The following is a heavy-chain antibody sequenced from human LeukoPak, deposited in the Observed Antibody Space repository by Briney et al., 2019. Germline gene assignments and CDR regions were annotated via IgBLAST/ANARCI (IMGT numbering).Heavy chain of an antibody. CDR2: IYPGDSDT. CDR3: ARRDGYCSSTSCYADYYYGMDV. D-gene: IGHD2-2*01. Sequence: GESLQISCKGSGYSFTSYWIGWVRQMPGKGLEWMGIIYPGDSDTTYSPSFQGQVTISADKSISTAYLQWSSLKASDTAMYYCARRDGYCSSTSCYADYYYGMDVWGQGTAVTVSS. CDR1: GYSFTSYW. J-gene: IGHJ6*02. V-gene: IGHV5-51*01.